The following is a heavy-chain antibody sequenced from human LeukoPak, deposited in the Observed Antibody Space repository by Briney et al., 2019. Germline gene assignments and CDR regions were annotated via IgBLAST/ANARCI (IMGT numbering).Heavy chain of an antibody. CDR1: GGSISSSSYY. J-gene: IGHJ4*02. Sequence: SETLSLTCTVSGGSISSSSYYWGWIRQPPGKGLEWIGSIYYIGSTNYNPSLKSRVTISVDTSKNQFSLRLTSVTAADTAVYYCARVRYCSGTSCYTWLDYWGQGTLVTVSS. V-gene: IGHV4-39*07. D-gene: IGHD2-2*02. CDR2: IYYIGST. CDR3: ARVRYCSGTSCYTWLDY.